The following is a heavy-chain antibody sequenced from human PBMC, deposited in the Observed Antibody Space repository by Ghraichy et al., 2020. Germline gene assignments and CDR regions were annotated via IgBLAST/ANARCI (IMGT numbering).Heavy chain of an antibody. CDR2: IYYSGST. CDR1: GGSISSYY. J-gene: IGHJ3*02. CDR3: ARLPFPNDAFDI. V-gene: IGHV4-59*08. Sequence: SETLSLTCTVSGGSISSYYWSWIRQPPWKGLEWIGYIYYSGSTNYNPSLKSRVTISVDTSKNQFSLKLSSVTTTDTAVYYCARLPFPNDAFDIWGQGTMVTVSS. D-gene: IGHD1-1*01.